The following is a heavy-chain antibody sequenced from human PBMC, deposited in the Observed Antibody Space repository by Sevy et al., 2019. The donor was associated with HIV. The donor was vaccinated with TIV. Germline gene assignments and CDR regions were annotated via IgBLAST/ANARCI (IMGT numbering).Heavy chain of an antibody. D-gene: IGHD6-19*01. V-gene: IGHV3-33*01. CDR2: IWYDGTNK. J-gene: IGHJ4*02. Sequence: GGSLRLSCAASGFTFSSYGMHWVRQAPGKGLEWVALIWYDGTNKYYADSVKGRFTISRDNSENTFYLQMNSLRAEDTAVYYCARGGRIAVCGRVGYLDYWGQGILVTVSS. CDR3: ARGGRIAVCGRVGYLDY. CDR1: GFTFSSYG.